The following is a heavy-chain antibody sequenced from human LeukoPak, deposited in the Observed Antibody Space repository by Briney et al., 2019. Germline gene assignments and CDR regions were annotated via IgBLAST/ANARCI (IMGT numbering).Heavy chain of an antibody. CDR3: ARDALTTVTGSDY. Sequence: PSETLSLTCTVSGGSISSHYWSWIRQPPGKGLEWIVYIYYSGSTNYNPSLKSRVTISVDTSKNQFSLKLSSVTAADTAVYYCARDALTTVTGSDYWGQGTLVTVSS. J-gene: IGHJ4*02. CDR2: IYYSGST. D-gene: IGHD4-17*01. V-gene: IGHV4-59*11. CDR1: GGSISSHY.